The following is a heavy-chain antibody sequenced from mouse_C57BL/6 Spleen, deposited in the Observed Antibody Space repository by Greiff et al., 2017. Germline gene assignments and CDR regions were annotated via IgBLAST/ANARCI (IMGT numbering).Heavy chain of an antibody. D-gene: IGHD1-3*01. CDR2: INPSTGGT. CDR1: GYSFTGYY. V-gene: IGHV1-42*01. J-gene: IGHJ4*01. Sequence: EVQLQQSGPELVKPGASVKISCKASGYSFTGYYMNWVKQSPEKSLEWIGEINPSTGGTTYNQKFKAKATLTVDKSSSTAYMQLKSLTSEDSAVYYCARGTNFDAMDYWGQGTSVTVAS. CDR3: ARGTNFDAMDY.